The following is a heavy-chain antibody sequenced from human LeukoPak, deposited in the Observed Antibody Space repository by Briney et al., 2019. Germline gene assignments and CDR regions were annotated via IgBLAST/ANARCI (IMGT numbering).Heavy chain of an antibody. CDR1: GGTFSSYA. J-gene: IGHJ4*02. CDR2: IIPIFGTA. D-gene: IGHD3-3*01. CDR3: ARDFWVEGGYYFDD. Sequence: GASVKVSCKASGGTFSSYAISWVRQAPGQGLEWMGGIIPIFGTANYAHKFKGRVTITADESTSTAYMELSSLRSEDTAVYYCARDFWVEGGYYFDDWGQGTLVTVSS. V-gene: IGHV1-69*13.